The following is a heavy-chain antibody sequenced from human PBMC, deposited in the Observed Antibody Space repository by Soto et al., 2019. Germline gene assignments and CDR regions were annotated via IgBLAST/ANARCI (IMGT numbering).Heavy chain of an antibody. Sequence: EVQLVESGGGLVKPGGSLRLSCAASGFTFSNAWMSWVRQAPGKGLEWVGRIKSKTDGGTTDYAAPVKGRFTISRDDSKNTLYPQMNSLKTEDTAVYYCTTGVVRGAGPHYYYYYYMDVWGKGTTVTVSS. CDR3: TTGVVRGAGPHYYYYYYMDV. V-gene: IGHV3-15*01. CDR2: IKSKTDGGTT. D-gene: IGHD3-10*01. CDR1: GFTFSNAW. J-gene: IGHJ6*03.